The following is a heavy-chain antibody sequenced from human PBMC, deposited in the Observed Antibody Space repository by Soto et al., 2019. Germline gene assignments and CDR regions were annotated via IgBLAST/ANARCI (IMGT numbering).Heavy chain of an antibody. J-gene: IGHJ5*02. CDR2: IYYRGST. D-gene: IGHD3-3*01. CDR3: ARWWSGSRQGFDP. Sequence: QVQLQESGPGLVKPSQTLSLTCTVSGGSISSGDYYWSSIRQHPGKGLEWIGYIYYRGSTYYYPSLKSRVTTSVDTSKNQFSLKLSSVTAADTAVYYCARWWSGSRQGFDPWGQGTLVTVSS. CDR1: GGSISSGDYY. V-gene: IGHV4-31*03.